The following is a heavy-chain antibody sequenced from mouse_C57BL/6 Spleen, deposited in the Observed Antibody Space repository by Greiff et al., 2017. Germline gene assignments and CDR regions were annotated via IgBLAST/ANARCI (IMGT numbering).Heavy chain of an antibody. CDR1: GYTFTSYW. J-gene: IGHJ3*01. Sequence: QVQLQQPGTELVKPGASVKLSCKASGYTFTSYWMHWVKQRPGRGLEWIGNINPSNGGTNYNEKFKSKATLTVDKSSSTAYMQLSSLTSEDSAVYYCASDLLWYPWFAYWGQGTLVTVSA. D-gene: IGHD2-1*01. CDR2: INPSNGGT. V-gene: IGHV1-53*01. CDR3: ASDLLWYPWFAY.